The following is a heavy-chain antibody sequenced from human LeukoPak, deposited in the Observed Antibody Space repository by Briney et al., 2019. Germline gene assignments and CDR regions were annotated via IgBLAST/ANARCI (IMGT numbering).Heavy chain of an antibody. CDR3: AREEGSLYCSGGSCYGYYFDY. CDR1: GFTFSSYA. D-gene: IGHD2-15*01. CDR2: ISYDGSNK. J-gene: IGHJ4*02. Sequence: GGSLRLSCAASGFTFSSYAMHWVRQAPGKGLEWVAVISYDGSNKYYADSVKGRFTISRDNSKNTLYLQMNSLRAEDTAVYYCAREEGSLYCSGGSCYGYYFDYWGQGTLVTVSS. V-gene: IGHV3-30*04.